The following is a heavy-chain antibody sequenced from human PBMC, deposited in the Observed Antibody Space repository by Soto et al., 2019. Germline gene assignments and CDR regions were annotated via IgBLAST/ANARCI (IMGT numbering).Heavy chain of an antibody. V-gene: IGHV1-69*08. CDR2: IIPMVGTP. CDR1: GDTFSSYS. D-gene: IGHD3-16*01. J-gene: IGHJ6*03. Sequence: QAQLVQSGAEVKRPGSSVKVSCKASGDTFSSYSISWVRQAPGQGLEWMGRIIPMVGTPNYAQKFQGRVTFSADKSTSTAYMVLITLISDDTAVYYCATDGGSTSSSAYNYFMDVWGKGTPVTVSS. CDR3: ATDGGSTSSSAYNYFMDV.